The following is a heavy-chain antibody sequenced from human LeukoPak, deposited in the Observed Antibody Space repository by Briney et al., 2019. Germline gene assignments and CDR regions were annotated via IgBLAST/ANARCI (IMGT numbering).Heavy chain of an antibody. V-gene: IGHV3-21*01. Sequence: GGSLRLSCAASGFSFSTYTMNWVRQAPGKGLEWVSSISSSSSYIYYADSVKGRFTISRDNAKNSLYLQMNSLRAEDTAVYYCARDAGGYGMDVWGQGTTVTVSS. D-gene: IGHD3-16*01. J-gene: IGHJ6*02. CDR3: ARDAGGYGMDV. CDR1: GFSFSTYT. CDR2: ISSSSSYI.